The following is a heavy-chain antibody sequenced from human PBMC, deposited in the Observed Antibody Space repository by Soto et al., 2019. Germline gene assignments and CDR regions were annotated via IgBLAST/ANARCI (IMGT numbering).Heavy chain of an antibody. Sequence: GESLKIFCKGSGYSFTSYWIGWVRQMPGKGLGLIGIIYPGDSDTRYSPSFQGQITISADKSISTAYLQWSSLKASDTAMYYCARLVTMVRGPTAFDIWGQGTMVTVSS. CDR2: IYPGDSDT. CDR1: GYSFTSYW. J-gene: IGHJ3*02. D-gene: IGHD3-10*01. V-gene: IGHV5-51*01. CDR3: ARLVTMVRGPTAFDI.